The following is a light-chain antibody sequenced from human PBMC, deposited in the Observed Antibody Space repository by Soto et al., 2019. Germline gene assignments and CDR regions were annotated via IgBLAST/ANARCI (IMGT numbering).Light chain of an antibody. CDR2: EAS. CDR3: SSHTSCISRL. J-gene: IGLJ1*01. Sequence: QSALTHPASVSGAPGQSICVSCPDTSRDGGDCNYVSWYQQHTDKAPRLKIYEASTRPSAHPNCFSGSKSVTTASLTISGLHVEDEADYYCSSHTSCISRLVGTGTKV. V-gene: IGLV2-14*01. CDR1: SRDGGDCNY.